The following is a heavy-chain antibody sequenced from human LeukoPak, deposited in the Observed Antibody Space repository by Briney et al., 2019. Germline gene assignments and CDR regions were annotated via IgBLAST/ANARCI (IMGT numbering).Heavy chain of an antibody. V-gene: IGHV1-18*01. Sequence: ASVKVSCKASGYTFTSYGISWVRQAPGQGLEWMGWISAYNGNTNYAQKLQGRVTVTTDTSTSTAYMELRSLRSDDTAVYYCARDSHYYDSSGYYYGLVFDYWGQGTLVTVSS. D-gene: IGHD3-22*01. CDR1: GYTFTSYG. J-gene: IGHJ4*02. CDR3: ARDSHYYDSSGYYYGLVFDY. CDR2: ISAYNGNT.